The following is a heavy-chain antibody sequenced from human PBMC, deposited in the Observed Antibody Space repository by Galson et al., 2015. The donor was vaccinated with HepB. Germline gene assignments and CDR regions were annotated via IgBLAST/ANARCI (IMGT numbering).Heavy chain of an antibody. CDR2: INPNSGGT. V-gene: IGHV1-2*04. CDR3: ATDTAMVTSQKNDAFDI. Sequence: SVKVSCKASGYTFTGYYMHWVRQAPGQGLEWMGWINPNSGGTNYAQKFQGWVTMTRDTSISTAYMELSRLRSDDTAVYYCATDTAMVTSQKNDAFDIWGQGTMVTVSS. D-gene: IGHD5-18*01. CDR1: GYTFTGYY. J-gene: IGHJ3*02.